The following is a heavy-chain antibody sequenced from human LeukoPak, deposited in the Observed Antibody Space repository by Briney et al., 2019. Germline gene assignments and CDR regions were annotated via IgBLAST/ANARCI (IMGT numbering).Heavy chain of an antibody. J-gene: IGHJ5*02. D-gene: IGHD3-22*01. V-gene: IGHV3-53*01. Sequence: PGGSLRLSCAASGFTVSTNCMTWVRQAPGKGLEWVSTIYSGGTTYYADSVMGRFTISRHNSRNTLYLQMNSLRAEDTAVYYCARDLNDYYDSSGYYRDWFDPWGQGTLVTVSS. CDR3: ARDLNDYYDSSGYYRDWFDP. CDR2: IYSGGTT. CDR1: GFTVSTNC.